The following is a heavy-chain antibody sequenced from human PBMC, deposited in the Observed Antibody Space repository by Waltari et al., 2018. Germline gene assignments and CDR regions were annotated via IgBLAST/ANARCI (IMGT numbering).Heavy chain of an antibody. D-gene: IGHD3-3*01. CDR2: IYYSGST. V-gene: IGHV4-31*03. J-gene: IGHJ6*03. CDR3: ARGITIFGVVITHYYYYMDV. Sequence: QVQLQESGPGLVKPSQTLSLTCTVSGGSISSGGSYWSWIRQHPGKGLECIGYIYYSGSTYSNPSLRSRVTRSVDTSKNQFALKLSSVTAAYTAVYYCARGITIFGVVITHYYYYMDVWGKGTTVTVSS. CDR1: GGSISSGGSY.